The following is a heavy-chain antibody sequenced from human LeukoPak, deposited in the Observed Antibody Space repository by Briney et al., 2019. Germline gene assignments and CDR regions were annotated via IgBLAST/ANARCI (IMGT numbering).Heavy chain of an antibody. CDR1: GDTFSSYG. D-gene: IGHD1-26*01. V-gene: IGHV1-69*01. CDR3: ARVHRWMGEIRLGDSASDI. Sequence: ASVKVSCKASGDTFSSYGLNWVRQAPGQGLEWMGGIIPIFGTANYAQNFQGRVTITSDASRSTAYMELNSLKSDDTAMYFCARVHRWMGEIRLGDSASDIWGQGTMVIVSS. CDR2: IIPIFGTA. J-gene: IGHJ3*02.